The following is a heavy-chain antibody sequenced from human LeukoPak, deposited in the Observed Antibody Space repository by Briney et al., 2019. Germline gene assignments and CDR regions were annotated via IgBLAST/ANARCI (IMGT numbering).Heavy chain of an antibody. J-gene: IGHJ5*02. CDR2: ISGSGGST. Sequence: GGSLRLSCAASGFTFTSYAMSWVRQAPGKGLEWVSAISGSGGSTYYADSVKGRFTISRDNSKNTLYLQMNSLRAEDTAVYYCARPRPSYSSSWYDQWGQATLVTASS. V-gene: IGHV3-23*01. D-gene: IGHD6-13*01. CDR3: ARPRPSYSSSWYDQ. CDR1: GFTFTSYA.